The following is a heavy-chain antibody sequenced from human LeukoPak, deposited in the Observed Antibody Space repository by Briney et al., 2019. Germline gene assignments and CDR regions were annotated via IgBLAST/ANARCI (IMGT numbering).Heavy chain of an antibody. V-gene: IGHV3-48*03. Sequence: PGGSLRLSCAASGFTFSSYEMNWVRQAPGKGLEWVSYISSSGSTIYYADSVKGRFTISRDNAKNSLYLQMNSLRAEDTAVYYCARAVAGTFHYWGQGTLVTVSS. J-gene: IGHJ4*02. CDR1: GFTFSSYE. CDR2: ISSSGSTI. CDR3: ARAVAGTFHY. D-gene: IGHD6-19*01.